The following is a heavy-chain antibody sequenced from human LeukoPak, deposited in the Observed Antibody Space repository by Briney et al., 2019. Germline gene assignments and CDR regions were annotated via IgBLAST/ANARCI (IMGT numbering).Heavy chain of an antibody. CDR1: GYTFTGYY. J-gene: IGHJ4*02. D-gene: IGHD3-22*01. CDR3: ARDGYYYDSSGYLD. V-gene: IGHV1-18*04. CDR2: ISAYNGNT. Sequence: ASVKVSCKASGYTFTGYYMHWVRQAPGQGLEWMGWISAYNGNTNYAQKLQGRVTMTTDTSTSTAYMELRSLRSDDTAVYYCARDGYYYDSSGYLDWGQGTLVTVSS.